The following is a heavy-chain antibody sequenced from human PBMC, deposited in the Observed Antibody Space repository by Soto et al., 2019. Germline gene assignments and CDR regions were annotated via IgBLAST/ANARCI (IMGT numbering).Heavy chain of an antibody. CDR2: IYYSGST. Sequence: SETLSLTCTVSGGSISSSSYYWGWIRQPPGKGLEWIGSIYYSGSTYYNPSLKSRVTISVDTSKNQFSLKLSSVTAADTAVYYCARLGMATITSFDYWGQGTLVTVSS. CDR3: ARLGMATITSFDY. J-gene: IGHJ4*02. V-gene: IGHV4-39*01. CDR1: GGSISSSSYY. D-gene: IGHD5-12*01.